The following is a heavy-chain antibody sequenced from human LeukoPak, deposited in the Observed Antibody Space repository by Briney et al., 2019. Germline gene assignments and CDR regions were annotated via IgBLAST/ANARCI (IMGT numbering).Heavy chain of an antibody. V-gene: IGHV3-23*01. CDR2: ISSSGGTT. CDR3: ARVREHGWFDP. Sequence: QPGGSLRLSCAASGFTFSIFAMTWVRQAPGKGLEWVSAISSSGGTTFYADSVKGRFTISRDNSKSTLYVQMNSLRAEDTAVYYCARVREHGWFDPWGQGTLVTVSS. D-gene: IGHD1/OR15-1a*01. CDR1: GFTFSIFA. J-gene: IGHJ5*02.